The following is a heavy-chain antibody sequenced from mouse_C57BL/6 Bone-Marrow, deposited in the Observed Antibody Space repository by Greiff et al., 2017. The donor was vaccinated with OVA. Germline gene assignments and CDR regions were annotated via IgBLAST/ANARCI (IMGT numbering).Heavy chain of an antibody. CDR3: ARAPYYSNYDEAMDY. CDR2: INPSTGGT. Sequence: EVQLQQSGPELVKPGASVKISCKASGYSFTGYYMNWVKQSPEKSLEWIGEINPSTGGTTYNQKFKAKATLTVDKASSTAYMQLKSLTSEDYAVYYCARAPYYSNYDEAMDYWGQGTSVTVSS. V-gene: IGHV1-42*01. CDR1: GYSFTGYY. J-gene: IGHJ4*01. D-gene: IGHD2-5*01.